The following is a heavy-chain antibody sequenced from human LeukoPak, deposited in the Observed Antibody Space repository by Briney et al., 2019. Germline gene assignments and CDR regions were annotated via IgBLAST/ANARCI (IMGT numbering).Heavy chain of an antibody. J-gene: IGHJ6*02. D-gene: IGHD1-20*01. CDR1: GGSISSYY. V-gene: IGHV4-59*08. CDR2: IYYSGST. CDR3: ARQTPVFYYGMDV. Sequence: SETLSLTCTVSGGSISSYYRSWIRQPPGKGLEWIGYIYYSGSTNYNPSLKSRVTISVDTSKNQFSLKLSSVTAADTAVYYCARQTPVFYYGMDVWGQGTTVTVSS.